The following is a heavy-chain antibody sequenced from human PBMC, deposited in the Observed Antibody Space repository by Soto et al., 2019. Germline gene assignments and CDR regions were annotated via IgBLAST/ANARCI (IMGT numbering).Heavy chain of an antibody. CDR2: INHSGST. V-gene: IGHV4-34*01. J-gene: IGHJ4*02. CDR1: GGSFSGYY. D-gene: IGHD3-3*01. Sequence: SETLSLTCAVYGGSFSGYYWSWIRQPPGKGLEWIGEINHSGSTNYNPSLKSRVTISVDTSKNQFSLKLSSVTAADTAVYYCARGSTIFGVVRGFDYWGQGTLVTVSS. CDR3: ARGSTIFGVVRGFDY.